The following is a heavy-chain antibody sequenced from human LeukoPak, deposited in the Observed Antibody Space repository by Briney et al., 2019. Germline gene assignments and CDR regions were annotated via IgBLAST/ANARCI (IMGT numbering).Heavy chain of an antibody. J-gene: IGHJ4*02. D-gene: IGHD3-22*01. CDR1: GFTFSNHA. CDR2: ISSNGGTT. Sequence: PGGSLRLSCSASGFTFSNHAMHWVRQAPGKGLEFVAAISSNGGTTYHADSVEGRFAISRDNSKNTLFLQMTFLRIEDTAVYYCVRDPAAYYYDSTFDYWGQGTPVTVSA. CDR3: VRDPAAYYYDSTFDY. V-gene: IGHV3-64D*09.